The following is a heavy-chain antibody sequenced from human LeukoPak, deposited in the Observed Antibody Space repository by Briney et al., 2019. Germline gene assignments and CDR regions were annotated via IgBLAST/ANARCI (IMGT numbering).Heavy chain of an antibody. Sequence: GGSLRLSCAASGFTFSSYMMNWVRQAPGKGLEWVSSINSGSTYTYYTESVKGRFTVSRDNAKNSLFLQMNSLRVEDTAIYYCARSLTTLTYEGYWGQGTLVTVSS. D-gene: IGHD1-1*01. V-gene: IGHV3-21*01. J-gene: IGHJ4*02. CDR3: ARSLTTLTYEGY. CDR2: INSGSTYT. CDR1: GFTFSSYM.